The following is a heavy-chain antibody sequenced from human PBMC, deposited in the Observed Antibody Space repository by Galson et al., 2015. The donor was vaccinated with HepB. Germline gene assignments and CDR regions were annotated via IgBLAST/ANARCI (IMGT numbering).Heavy chain of an antibody. Sequence: SLRLSCAASGFTFSSYGMHWVRQAPGKGLEWVAVIWYDGSNKYYADSVKGRFTISRDNSKNTLYLQMNSLRAEDTAVYYCARSRSGVTVVYYYYYMDVWGKGTTVTVSS. J-gene: IGHJ6*03. CDR1: GFTFSSYG. D-gene: IGHD5-18*01. CDR3: ARSRSGVTVVYYYYYMDV. CDR2: IWYDGSNK. V-gene: IGHV3-33*01.